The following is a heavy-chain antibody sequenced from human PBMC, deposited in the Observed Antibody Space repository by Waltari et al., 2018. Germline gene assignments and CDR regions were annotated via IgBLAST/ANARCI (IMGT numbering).Heavy chain of an antibody. V-gene: IGHV3-53*01. CDR2: IYSGGST. D-gene: IGHD2-2*01. Sequence: EVQLVESGGGLIQPGGSLRLSCAASGFTVSSTYMSWVRQAPGKGLEWVSVIYSGGSTYYADSVKGRFTISRDNSKNTLYLQMNSLRAEDTAVYYCARGTRQLLYGMDVWGQGTTVTVSS. J-gene: IGHJ6*02. CDR1: GFTVSSTY. CDR3: ARGTRQLLYGMDV.